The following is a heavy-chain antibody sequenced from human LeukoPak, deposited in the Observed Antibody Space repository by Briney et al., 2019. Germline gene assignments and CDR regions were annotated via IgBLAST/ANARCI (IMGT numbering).Heavy chain of an antibody. CDR3: ARHMVLSPCDY. CDR2: ISASGGMM. Sequence: PGGSLRLSCAASGFRFDDFYVSWIRQVPGKGLEWISFISASGGMMDHADSVKGRFTISRDNAKNSVHLEMNNLKAEDTAVYHCARHMVLSPCDYWGPGTLATVSS. CDR1: GFRFDDFY. D-gene: IGHD4/OR15-4a*01. V-gene: IGHV3-11*01. J-gene: IGHJ4*02.